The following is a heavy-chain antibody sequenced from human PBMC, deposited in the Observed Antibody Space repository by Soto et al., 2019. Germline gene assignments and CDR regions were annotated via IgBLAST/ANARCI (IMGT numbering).Heavy chain of an antibody. CDR3: ARAAYVLRFDP. V-gene: IGHV3-74*01. CDR1: AFTFSNYW. Sequence: EVQLVESGGDLVQPGGSLRLSCAASAFTFSNYWMHWVRQAPGKGLVWVSRINGDGSSTIYADSVKGRFNISRDNDKNTLYLQINSLRAEDTAVYYCARAAYVLRFDPWGQGTLVTVSS. CDR2: INGDGSST. J-gene: IGHJ5*02. D-gene: IGHD3-10*02.